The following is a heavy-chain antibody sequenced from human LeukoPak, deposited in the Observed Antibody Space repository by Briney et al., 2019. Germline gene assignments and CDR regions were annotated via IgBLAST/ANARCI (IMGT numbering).Heavy chain of an antibody. CDR2: INRGGEIT. CDR3: AKDRGALRGALDY. D-gene: IGHD3-10*01. Sequence: GGSLRLSCAASGFTFSSYSMIWVRQAPGKGLEWVSVINRGGEITYYADSVKGRFTISRDNSKNTLFLQMNSLRAEDTAVYYCAKDRGALRGALDYWGQGTLVTVSS. J-gene: IGHJ4*02. CDR1: GFTFSSYS. V-gene: IGHV3-23*01.